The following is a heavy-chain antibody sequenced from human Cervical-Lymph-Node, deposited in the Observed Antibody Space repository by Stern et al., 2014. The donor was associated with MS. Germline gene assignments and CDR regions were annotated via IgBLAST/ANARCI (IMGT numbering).Heavy chain of an antibody. CDR1: GYTFTTYG. D-gene: IGHD2-8*01. V-gene: IGHV1-18*01. CDR2: ISADSGNT. CDR3: ARDKMHAFDY. Sequence: QVQLVESETEVKKPGASVLVSCKASGYTFTTYGITWVRQAPGQGLEWMGWISADSGNTKYAQKFQDRVTMTRDTTTGTAYMEVRSLRSEDTAVYYCARDKMHAFDYWGQGTQVTVPS. J-gene: IGHJ4*02.